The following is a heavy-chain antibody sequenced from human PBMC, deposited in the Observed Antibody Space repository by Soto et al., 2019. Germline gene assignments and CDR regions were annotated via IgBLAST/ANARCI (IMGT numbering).Heavy chain of an antibody. CDR1: GFTFSSDA. CDR2: ISGSCGRT. D-gene: IGHD2-2*02. Sequence: GGSLRLSCAASGFTFSSDAMSWVRQAPGKGREWVSAISGSCGRTYYADSGKGRFTISIDNSKNTLYLQMNSLRVEDRAVYFCAKGGYCSSTSCYTGAFDIWGQGTMVTVSS. J-gene: IGHJ3*02. V-gene: IGHV3-23*01. CDR3: AKGGYCSSTSCYTGAFDI.